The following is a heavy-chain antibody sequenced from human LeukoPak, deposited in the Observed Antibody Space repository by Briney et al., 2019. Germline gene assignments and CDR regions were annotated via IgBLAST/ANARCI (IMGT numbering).Heavy chain of an antibody. V-gene: IGHV4-59*01. CDR3: ARGKTYYDILTGYYSAYYFDY. J-gene: IGHJ4*02. CDR2: IYYSGST. D-gene: IGHD3-9*01. CDR1: GGSISSYY. Sequence: SETLSLTCTVSGGSISSYYWSWIRQPPGKGLEWIGYIYYSGSTNYNPSLKSRVTISVDTSKNQFSLKLSSVTAADTAVYYCARGKTYYDILTGYYSAYYFDYWGQGTLVTVS.